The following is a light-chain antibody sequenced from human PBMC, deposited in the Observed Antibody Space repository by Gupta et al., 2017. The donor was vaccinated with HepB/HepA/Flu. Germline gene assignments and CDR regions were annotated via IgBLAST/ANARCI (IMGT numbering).Light chain of an antibody. CDR1: SGSVSTSYY. CDR2: STN. J-gene: IGLJ3*02. CDR3: VLYIGSGIWV. V-gene: IGLV8-61*01. Sequence: QTVVTQEPSFSVSPGGTVTLTCGLNSGSVSTSYYPSWYQQTPGQAPRTLIYSTNTRSSGVLDRFSGSILGNKAALTITGAQADDESDYYCVLYIGSGIWVFGGGTKLTVL.